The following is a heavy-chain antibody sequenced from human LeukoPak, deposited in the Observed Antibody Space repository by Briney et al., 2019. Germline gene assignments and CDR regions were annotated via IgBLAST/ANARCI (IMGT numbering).Heavy chain of an antibody. J-gene: IGHJ6*03. CDR3: AKVTEILRYFDWPRYYYMDV. CDR2: ISGSGGST. D-gene: IGHD3-9*01. CDR1: GFTFSSCA. V-gene: IGHV3-23*01. Sequence: GGSLRLSCAASGFTFSSCAMSWVRQAPGKGLEWVSAISGSGGSTYYADSVKGRFTISRDNSKNTLYLQMNSLRAEDTAVYYCAKVTEILRYFDWPRYYYMDVWGKGTTVTVSS.